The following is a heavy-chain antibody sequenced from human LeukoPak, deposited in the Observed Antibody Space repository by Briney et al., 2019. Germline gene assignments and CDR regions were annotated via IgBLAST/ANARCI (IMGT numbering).Heavy chain of an antibody. CDR2: SNTDGTI. V-gene: IGHV3-48*02. CDR3: VRDRDYAFDF. Sequence: GGSLRLSCAASGFTFSYYSMSWVRQAPGKGLEWISYSNTDGTISYADSVKGRFTISRDNAENSLYLQMNSLRDEDTAVYFCVRDRDYAFDFWGQGTMVTVSS. J-gene: IGHJ3*01. CDR1: GFTFSYYS.